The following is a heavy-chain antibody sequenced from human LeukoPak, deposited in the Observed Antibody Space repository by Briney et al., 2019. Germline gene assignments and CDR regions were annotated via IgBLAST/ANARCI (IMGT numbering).Heavy chain of an antibody. J-gene: IGHJ6*03. CDR2: FYHSGNT. V-gene: IGHV4-38-2*02. CDR3: ARANYGSGSYYYFYYMDV. D-gene: IGHD3-10*01. Sequence: SETLSLTCIVSGYSISSGYYWGWIRQPPGKGLEWIGNFYHSGNTYYNPSLKSRVTISVDTSKNQFSLRLSSVTAADTAVYYCARANYGSGSYYYFYYMDVWGKGTTVTVSS. CDR1: GYSISSGYY.